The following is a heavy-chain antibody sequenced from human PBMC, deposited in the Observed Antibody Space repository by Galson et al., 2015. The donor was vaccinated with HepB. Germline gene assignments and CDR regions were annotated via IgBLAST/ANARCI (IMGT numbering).Heavy chain of an antibody. CDR3: ARGKGRQVLLDYHYYGMDV. V-gene: IGHV4-34*01. D-gene: IGHD3-3*01. CDR2: ITQSGST. Sequence: ETLSLTCAVFGESFSTYHWTWIRQPPGKGLEWIGEITQSGSTHSNPSLKSRVTISMDTSKNQFSLKVRSVTAADTAVYYCARGKGRQVLLDYHYYGMDVWGQGTTVSVSS. J-gene: IGHJ6*01. CDR1: GESFSTYH.